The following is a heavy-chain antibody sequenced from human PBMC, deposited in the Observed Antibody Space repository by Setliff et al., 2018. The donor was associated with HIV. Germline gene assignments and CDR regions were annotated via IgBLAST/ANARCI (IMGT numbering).Heavy chain of an antibody. D-gene: IGHD2-15*01. CDR3: ARDAGGSVGNYYFDY. V-gene: IGHV4-59*01. J-gene: IGHJ4*02. Sequence: SETLSLTCTVSGGSISTDYWSWIRQPPGKGLEWIGYIYYSGSTNYNPSLKNRVTISIDTSKKQFSLNLSSVTAADTAVYYCARDAGGSVGNYYFDYWGQGTLVTVSS. CDR1: GGSISTDY. CDR2: IYYSGST.